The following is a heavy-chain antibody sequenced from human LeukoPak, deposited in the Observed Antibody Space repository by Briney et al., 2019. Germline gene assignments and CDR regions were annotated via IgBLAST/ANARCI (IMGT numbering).Heavy chain of an antibody. V-gene: IGHV4-39*07. Sequence: SETLSLTCTVSGGSISSSSYYWGWTRQPPGKGLEWIGSIYYSGSTYYNPSLKSRVTISVDTSKNQFSLKLSSVTAADTAVYYCASGDLTMVRGVIGYYGMDVWGQGTTVTVSS. CDR3: ASGDLTMVRGVIGYYGMDV. CDR1: GGSISSSSYY. J-gene: IGHJ6*02. D-gene: IGHD3-10*01. CDR2: IYYSGST.